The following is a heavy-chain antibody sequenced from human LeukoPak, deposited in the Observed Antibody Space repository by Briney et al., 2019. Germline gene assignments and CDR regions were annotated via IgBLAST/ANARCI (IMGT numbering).Heavy chain of an antibody. Sequence: PGGSLRLSCAASGFTFSGSAIHWVRQASGKGLEWVGRIRSKANGYATAYAASVEGRFTISRDDSKNTAYLQINSLKTEDTAVYYCTSSPSIAATGTKWGFEYWGQGTLVTVSS. CDR2: IRSKANGYAT. D-gene: IGHD6-13*01. CDR3: TSSPSIAATGTKWGFEY. J-gene: IGHJ4*02. CDR1: GFTFSGSA. V-gene: IGHV3-73*01.